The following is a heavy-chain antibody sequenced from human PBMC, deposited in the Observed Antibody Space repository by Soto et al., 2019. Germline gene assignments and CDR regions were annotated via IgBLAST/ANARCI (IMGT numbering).Heavy chain of an antibody. Sequence: QVQLVESGGGVVQPGRSLRLSCAASGFTFSSYGMHWVRQAPGKGLEWVAVISFDGSNKYHADSVKGRFTISRDNSKNTLYLQMNSLRAEDTAVYYCAKELMGRFVDHWGQGTLVTVSS. D-gene: IGHD3-10*01. CDR2: ISFDGSNK. CDR1: GFTFSSYG. J-gene: IGHJ4*02. V-gene: IGHV3-30*18. CDR3: AKELMGRFVDH.